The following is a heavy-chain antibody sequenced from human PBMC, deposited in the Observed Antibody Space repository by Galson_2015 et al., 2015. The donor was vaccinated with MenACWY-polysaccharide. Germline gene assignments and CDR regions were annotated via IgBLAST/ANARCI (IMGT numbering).Heavy chain of an antibody. CDR2: IRYDGSNK. CDR3: ALPGGCSGSKCTFWYSFDC. D-gene: IGHD2-15*01. CDR1: GFTFSSYG. Sequence: SLRLSCAASGFTFSSYGRHWVRQAPGKGLEWVAFIRYDGSNKYYADSVKGRFTISRDNAKNSLYLQMNSLRVEDTAVYYCALPGGCSGSKCTFWYSFDCWGPGTLVTASS. V-gene: IGHV3-30*02. J-gene: IGHJ4*02.